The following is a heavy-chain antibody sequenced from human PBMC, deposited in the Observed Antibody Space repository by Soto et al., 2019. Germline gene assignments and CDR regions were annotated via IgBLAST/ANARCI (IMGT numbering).Heavy chain of an antibody. V-gene: IGHV3-30-3*01. J-gene: IGHJ6*02. CDR2: ISYDGSNK. D-gene: IGHD1-26*01. CDR3: ARTPRGQWELPYYYYGMDV. CDR1: GFTFSSYA. Sequence: QVHLVESGGGVVQPGRSLRLSCAASGFTFSSYAMHWVRQAPGKGLEWVAVISYDGSNKYYADSVKGRFTISRDNSKNTLYLQMNSLRAEDTAVYYCARTPRGQWELPYYYYGMDVWGQGTTVTVSS.